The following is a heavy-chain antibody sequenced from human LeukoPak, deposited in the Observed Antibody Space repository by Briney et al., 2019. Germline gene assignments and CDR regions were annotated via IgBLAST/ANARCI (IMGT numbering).Heavy chain of an antibody. CDR2: ISSSSSYT. CDR3: AGGYYYDTSGYYY. J-gene: IGHJ4*02. CDR1: GFTFSDYY. Sequence: GGSLRLSCAASGFTFSDYYMSWIRQAPGKGLEWVSYISSSSSYTNYADSVKGRFTISRDNAKNSLYLQMNSLRAEDTAVYYCAGGYYYDTSGYYYWGQGTLVTVSS. D-gene: IGHD3-22*01. V-gene: IGHV3-11*03.